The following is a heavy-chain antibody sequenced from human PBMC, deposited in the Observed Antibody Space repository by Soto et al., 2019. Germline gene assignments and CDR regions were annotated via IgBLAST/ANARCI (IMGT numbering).Heavy chain of an antibody. V-gene: IGHV3-30-3*01. D-gene: IGHD6-19*01. CDR1: GFTFSSYA. J-gene: IGHJ3*02. Sequence: GGSLRLSCAASGFTFSSYAMHWVRQAPGKGLEWVAVISYDGSNKYYADSVKGRFTISRDNSKNTLYLQMNSLRAEDTAVYYWAREQWLADAFDIWGQGTMVTVSS. CDR2: ISYDGSNK. CDR3: AREQWLADAFDI.